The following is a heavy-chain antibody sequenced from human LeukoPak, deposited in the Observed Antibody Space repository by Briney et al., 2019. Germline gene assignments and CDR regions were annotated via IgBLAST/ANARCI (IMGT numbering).Heavy chain of an antibody. CDR1: GFTFWSYV. CDR2: ITGDGGGT. D-gene: IGHD1-26*01. Sequence: GGSLRLSCAASGFTFWSYVMSWVRQTPGKGREWVSAITGDGGGTNHADSVKGRFFISRDNSKNTLYLQMNSLRAEDTAVYYCAKETSSGNFVTIDCWGQGALVTVSS. J-gene: IGHJ4*02. V-gene: IGHV3-23*01. CDR3: AKETSSGNFVTIDC.